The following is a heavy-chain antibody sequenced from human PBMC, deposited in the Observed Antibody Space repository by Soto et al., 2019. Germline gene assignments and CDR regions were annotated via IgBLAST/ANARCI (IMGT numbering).Heavy chain of an antibody. D-gene: IGHD2-15*01. V-gene: IGHV4-59*08. J-gene: IGHJ4*02. Sequence: SETLSLTCTVSGGSISGYYWSWIRQPPGKGLEWIGYIYYSGSTNYNPCLKSRVTISVDTSKSQFSLNLSFVTAADTAVYYCATMGTPATGLYFFDYWGQGSLVTVSS. CDR1: GGSISGYY. CDR2: IYYSGST. CDR3: ATMGTPATGLYFFDY.